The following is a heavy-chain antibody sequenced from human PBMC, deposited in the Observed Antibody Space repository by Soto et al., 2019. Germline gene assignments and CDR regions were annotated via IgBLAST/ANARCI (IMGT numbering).Heavy chain of an antibody. CDR3: GRGRSGQIVVFY. Sequence: ASVKFSCKASGYTFTGHYIHWVRQAPEQGPEWMGEIGPESGATRYAQKFQGRVTMTRDTSITTVYMELKNLSPDDTAVYYCGRGRSGQIVVFYWGQGTPVTVSS. J-gene: IGHJ4*02. V-gene: IGHV1-2*02. D-gene: IGHD1-26*01. CDR2: IGPESGAT. CDR1: GYTFTGHY.